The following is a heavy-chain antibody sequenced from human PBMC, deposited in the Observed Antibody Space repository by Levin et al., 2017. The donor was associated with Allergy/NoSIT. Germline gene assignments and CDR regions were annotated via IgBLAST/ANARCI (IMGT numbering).Heavy chain of an antibody. D-gene: IGHD3-22*01. Sequence: GGSLRLSCAASGFTFSSYGMHWVRQAPGKGLEWVAVIWYDGSNKYYADSVKGRFTISRDNSKNTLYLQMNSLRAEDTAVYYCARGSGYYDTIDYWGQGTLVTVSS. CDR1: GFTFSSYG. CDR2: IWYDGSNK. CDR3: ARGSGYYDTIDY. J-gene: IGHJ4*02. V-gene: IGHV3-33*01.